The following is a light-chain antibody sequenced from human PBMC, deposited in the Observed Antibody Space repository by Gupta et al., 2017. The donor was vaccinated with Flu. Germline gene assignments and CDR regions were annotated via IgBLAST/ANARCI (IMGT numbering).Light chain of an antibody. J-gene: IGLJ2*01. CDR3: QVYYSSSNHVV. V-gene: IGLV3-21*04. Sequence: EKTASIAMRVNNMENNSRHWYHQKPGPAHIRVCDYKHNRPSGIPNRFSASNSGTTATPNINRVEAGDEADYYCQVYYSSSNHVVFGGGTKLTVL. CDR2: YKH. CDR1: NMENNS.